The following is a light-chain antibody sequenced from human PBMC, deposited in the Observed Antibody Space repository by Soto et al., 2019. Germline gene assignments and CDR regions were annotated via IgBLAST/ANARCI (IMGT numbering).Light chain of an antibody. CDR2: AAS. CDR3: QQLNSFPYT. J-gene: IGKJ2*01. CDR1: QGISSY. V-gene: IGKV1-9*01. Sequence: DIQLTQSPSFLSASVGDRVTITCRASQGISSYLAWYQQKPGTAPKLLIYAASTLQSGVPSRFSGSRSGTEFTLTISSLQPEDFATSYCQQLNSFPYTFGQGTKLEIK.